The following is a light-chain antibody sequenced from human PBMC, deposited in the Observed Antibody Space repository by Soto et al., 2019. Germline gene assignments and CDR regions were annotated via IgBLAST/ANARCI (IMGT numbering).Light chain of an antibody. CDR3: SSFEGSYNFPFV. CDR2: EIN. V-gene: IGLV2-8*01. Sequence: QSALTQPPSASGSPGQSVTISCTGNSSDVGAYDYVSWYQQHAGSAPKRMIYEINPRPSGVPDRFSGSKSGYTASRSVSGLQAEDEADYSCSSFEGSYNFPFVFGTGTKVTVL. J-gene: IGLJ1*01. CDR1: SSDVGAYDY.